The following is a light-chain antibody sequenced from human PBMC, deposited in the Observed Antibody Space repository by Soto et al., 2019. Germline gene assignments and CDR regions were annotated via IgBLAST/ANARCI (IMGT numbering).Light chain of an antibody. CDR1: GSDIGYFNY. Sequence: QSALTQPASVSGSPGQSITISCTGTGSDIGYFNYVSWYQQQPGKAPKLMIYEVDNRPSGVSIRFSGSKSGSTASLTISGLQAEDEADFYCKSYAVGSTYVFGTATKLTVL. V-gene: IGLV2-14*01. J-gene: IGLJ1*01. CDR3: KSYAVGSTYV. CDR2: EVD.